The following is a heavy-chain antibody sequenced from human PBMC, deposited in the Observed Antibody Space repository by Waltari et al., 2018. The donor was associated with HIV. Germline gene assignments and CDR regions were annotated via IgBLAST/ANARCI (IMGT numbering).Heavy chain of an antibody. CDR2: INPNSGGT. Sequence: QVQLVQSGAEVKKPGASVKVSCKASGYTFTGYYMHWVRQAPGQGLEWMGWINPNSGGTNYAQKFQGRVTMTRDTSISTAYMELSRLRSDDTAVYYCARVPDCSSTSCYKGGGYYGMDVWGQGTTVTVSS. CDR3: ARVPDCSSTSCYKGGGYYGMDV. CDR1: GYTFTGYY. J-gene: IGHJ6*02. V-gene: IGHV1-2*02. D-gene: IGHD2-2*02.